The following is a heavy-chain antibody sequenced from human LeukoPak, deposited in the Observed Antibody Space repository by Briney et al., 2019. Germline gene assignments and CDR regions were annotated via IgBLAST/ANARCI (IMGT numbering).Heavy chain of an antibody. CDR3: ARDSEYDILTGQGINFDY. D-gene: IGHD3-9*01. CDR1: GFTFSSYE. V-gene: IGHV3-48*03. J-gene: IGHJ4*02. CDR2: ISSSGSTI. Sequence: GGSLRLSCAASGFTFSSYEMNWVRQAPGKGLEWVSYISSSGSTIYYADSVKGRFTISRDNAKNSLYLRMNSLRAEDTAVYYCARDSEYDILTGQGINFDYWGQGTLVTVSS.